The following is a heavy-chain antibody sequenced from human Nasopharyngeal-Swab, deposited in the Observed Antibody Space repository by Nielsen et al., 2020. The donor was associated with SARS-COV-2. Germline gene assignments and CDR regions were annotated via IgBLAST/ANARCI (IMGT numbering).Heavy chain of an antibody. CDR1: GFTFSSYG. Sequence: GGSLRLSCAASGFTFSSYGMHWVRQAPGKGLEWVAVIWYDGSNKYYADSVKGRFTISRDNSKNTLYLQMNSLRDEDTAVYYCAAAPSGDYGGYWGQGTLVTVSS. CDR3: AAAPSGDYGGY. D-gene: IGHD4-23*01. V-gene: IGHV3-33*01. J-gene: IGHJ4*02. CDR2: IWYDGSNK.